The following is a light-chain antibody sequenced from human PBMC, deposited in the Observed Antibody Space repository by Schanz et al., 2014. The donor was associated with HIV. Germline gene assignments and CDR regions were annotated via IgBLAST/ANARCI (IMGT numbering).Light chain of an antibody. V-gene: IGKV1-9*01. J-gene: IGKJ4*01. Sequence: DIQLTQSPSFLSASVGDRVTITCRASQGVSSYLAWYQKKSGKAPKLLIYAASALQSGVPSRFSGSGSGTEFTLTISSLEPEDFAVYYCQQRSDWPSLTFGGGTKVEIK. CDR1: QGVSSY. CDR2: AAS. CDR3: QQRSDWPSLT.